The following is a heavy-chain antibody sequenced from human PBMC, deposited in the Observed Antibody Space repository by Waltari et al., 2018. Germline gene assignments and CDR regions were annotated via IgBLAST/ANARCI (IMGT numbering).Heavy chain of an antibody. Sequence: QVQLVQSGAEVKKPGSSVKVSCKASGGTFSSYAISWVRQAPGQGLEWMGRIIPILGTANYAQKFQGRVTITADKSTSTAYMELSSLRSEDTAVYYCASHCGGDCYSNNWFDPWGQGTLVTVSA. CDR1: GGTFSSYA. CDR2: IIPILGTA. V-gene: IGHV1-69*08. J-gene: IGHJ5*02. CDR3: ASHCGGDCYSNNWFDP. D-gene: IGHD2-21*01.